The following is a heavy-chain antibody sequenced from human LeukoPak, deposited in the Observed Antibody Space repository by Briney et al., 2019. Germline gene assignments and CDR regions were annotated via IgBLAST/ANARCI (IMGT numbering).Heavy chain of an antibody. V-gene: IGHV4-39*01. D-gene: IGHD2-2*01. Sequence: PSETLSLTCTVSGGSISSSSYYWGWIRQPPGKGLEWIGSIYYSGSTYYNPSLKSRVTISVDTSKNQFSLKLSSVTAADTAVYYCARLVYEYQLLYYYYMDVWGKGTTVTVSS. CDR2: IYYSGST. CDR1: GGSISSSSYY. CDR3: ARLVYEYQLLYYYYMDV. J-gene: IGHJ6*03.